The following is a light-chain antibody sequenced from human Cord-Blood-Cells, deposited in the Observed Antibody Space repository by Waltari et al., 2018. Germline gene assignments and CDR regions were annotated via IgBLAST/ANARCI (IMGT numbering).Light chain of an antibody. V-gene: IGLV2-23*01. CDR3: CSYAGSSTSV. CDR1: SSDVGSYNL. Sequence: QSALTQPASASGSPGQSITISCTGTSSDVGSYNLVSWYQQHPGKAPQRMIYDGSKRPAGVSNRSSGSKSGNTASLTISGLQAEDEADYYCCSYAGSSTSVFGGGTKLTVL. J-gene: IGLJ2*01. CDR2: DGS.